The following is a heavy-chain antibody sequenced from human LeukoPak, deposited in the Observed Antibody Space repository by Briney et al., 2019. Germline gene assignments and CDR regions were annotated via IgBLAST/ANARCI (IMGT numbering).Heavy chain of an antibody. Sequence: SETLSLTCTVSGGSISSHYWSWIRQPPGKGLEWIGYIYYSGSTNYNPSLKSRVTISVDTSKNQFSLKLSSVTAADTAVYYCASVELATTDFDYWGQGTLVTVPS. J-gene: IGHJ4*02. CDR2: IYYSGST. D-gene: IGHD5-24*01. CDR1: GGSISSHY. CDR3: ASVELATTDFDY. V-gene: IGHV4-59*11.